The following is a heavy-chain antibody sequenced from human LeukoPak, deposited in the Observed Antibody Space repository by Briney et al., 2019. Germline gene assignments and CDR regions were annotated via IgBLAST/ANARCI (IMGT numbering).Heavy chain of an antibody. Sequence: GGALRLSCAASGFTFSSYSMNWVRQAPGRGLEWVSSSSSSSYIYYADSVKGRFTISRDNAKNSLYLQMNSLRAEDTALYYCAKDFHPYYDSSGYYSGRSGDAFDIWGQGTMVTVSS. D-gene: IGHD3-22*01. V-gene: IGHV3-21*04. CDR2: SSSSSYI. CDR3: AKDFHPYYDSSGYYSGRSGDAFDI. J-gene: IGHJ3*02. CDR1: GFTFSSYS.